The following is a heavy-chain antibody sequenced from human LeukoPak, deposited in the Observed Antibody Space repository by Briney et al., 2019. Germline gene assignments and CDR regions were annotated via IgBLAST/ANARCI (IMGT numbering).Heavy chain of an antibody. CDR2: IYISGST. CDR1: GGSISSYY. Sequence: PSETLSLTCTVSGGSISSYYWSWIRQPAGKGLEWIGRIYISGSTNYNPSLKSRVTISTDTSKNQFSLRLTSVTAADTAVYYCVREDNCFDPWGQGTLVTVSS. V-gene: IGHV4-4*07. J-gene: IGHJ5*02. CDR3: VREDNCFDP.